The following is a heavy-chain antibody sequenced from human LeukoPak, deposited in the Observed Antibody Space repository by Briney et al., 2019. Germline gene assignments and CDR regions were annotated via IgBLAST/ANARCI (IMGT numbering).Heavy chain of an antibody. CDR2: INHSGST. CDR1: GGSFSGYY. D-gene: IGHD1-20*01. CDR3: ARGGYYNWEFDY. Sequence: SSETLSLTCAVYGGSFSGYYWSWIRQPPGKGLEWIGEINHSGSTNYNPSLKSRVTISIHTSTNQFSLKLNSVTAADTAVFYCARGGYYNWEFDYWGQGTLVTVSS. J-gene: IGHJ4*02. V-gene: IGHV4-34*01.